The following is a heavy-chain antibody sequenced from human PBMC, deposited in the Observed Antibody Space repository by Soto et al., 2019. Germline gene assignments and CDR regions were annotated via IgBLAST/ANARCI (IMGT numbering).Heavy chain of an antibody. CDR1: GGSVSSGSYY. D-gene: IGHD1-26*01. CDR3: AAGSYGNFDY. Sequence: SSETLSLTCTVSGGSVSSGSYYWSWIRQPPGKGPEWIGYIYYSGSTNYNPSLKSRVTISVDTSKNQFSLKLSSVTAADTAVYYCAAGSYGNFDYWGQGTQVTVSS. V-gene: IGHV4-61*01. CDR2: IYYSGST. J-gene: IGHJ4*02.